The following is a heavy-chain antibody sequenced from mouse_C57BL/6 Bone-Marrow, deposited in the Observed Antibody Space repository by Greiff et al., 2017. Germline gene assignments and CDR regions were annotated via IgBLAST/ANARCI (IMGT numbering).Heavy chain of an antibody. J-gene: IGHJ3*01. V-gene: IGHV5-17*01. Sequence: EVMLVESGGGLVKPGGSLKLSCAASGFTFSDYGMHWVRQAPEKGLEWVAYISSGSSTIYYADTVKGRRTISRDNAKNTLFLQMTSLRSEDTAMYYCARGYYYGSSSFAYWGQGTLVTVSA. CDR1: GFTFSDYG. CDR3: ARGYYYGSSSFAY. CDR2: ISSGSSTI. D-gene: IGHD1-1*01.